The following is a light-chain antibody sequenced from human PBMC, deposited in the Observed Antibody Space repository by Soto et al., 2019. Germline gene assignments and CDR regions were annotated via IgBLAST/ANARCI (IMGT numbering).Light chain of an antibody. CDR3: QQSYSTPRT. V-gene: IGKV1-39*01. J-gene: IGKJ1*01. Sequence: DIQMTQSPSSLSASVGDRVPTTCRASQSISSYLNWYQQKPGKAPKLLIYAASSLQSGVPSRFSGSVSGTDFTLTISSLQPEDFATYYWQQSYSTPRTFGQGTKGDIK. CDR2: AAS. CDR1: QSISSY.